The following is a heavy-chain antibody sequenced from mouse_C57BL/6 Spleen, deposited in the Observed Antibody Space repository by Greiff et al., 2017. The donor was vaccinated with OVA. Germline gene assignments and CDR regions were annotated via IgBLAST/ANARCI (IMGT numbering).Heavy chain of an antibody. J-gene: IGHJ4*01. D-gene: IGHD1-1*01. Sequence: EVHLVESGEGLVKPGGSLKLSCAASGFTFSSYAMSWVRQTPEKRLEWVAYISSGGDYIYYADTVKGRFTISRDNARNTLYLQMSSLKSEDTAMYYCTREIYYGRAMDYWGQGTSVTVSS. V-gene: IGHV5-9-1*02. CDR1: GFTFSSYA. CDR3: TREIYYGRAMDY. CDR2: ISSGGDYI.